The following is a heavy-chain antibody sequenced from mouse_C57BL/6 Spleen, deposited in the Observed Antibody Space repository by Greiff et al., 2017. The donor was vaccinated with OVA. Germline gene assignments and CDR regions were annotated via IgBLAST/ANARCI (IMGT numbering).Heavy chain of an antibody. CDR3: ARGDWEDAMDY. CDR2: IDPSDSYT. D-gene: IGHD4-1*01. CDR1: GYTFTSYW. Sequence: QVQLQQPGAELVKPGASVKLSCKASGYTFTSYWMQWVKQRPGQGLEWIGEIDPSDSYTNYNQKFKGKATLTVDTSSSTAYMQLSSLTSEDAAVYYCARGDWEDAMDYWGQGTSVTVSS. J-gene: IGHJ4*01. V-gene: IGHV1-50*01.